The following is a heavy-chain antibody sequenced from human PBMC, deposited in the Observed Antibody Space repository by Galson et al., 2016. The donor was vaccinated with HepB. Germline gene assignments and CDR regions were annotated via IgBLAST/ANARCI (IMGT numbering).Heavy chain of an antibody. V-gene: IGHV3-30*04. J-gene: IGHJ4*02. CDR2: ISYDGSTK. CDR1: GFTFSSYA. Sequence: SLRLSCAASGFTFSSYAMHWVRQAPGKGLEWVAVISYDGSTKYYADSVKGRFTISRDNSKNTLYLQMNSLRAEDTAFYYCARGGMFYYDSFGVGFYWGQGTLVTVSS. D-gene: IGHD3-22*01. CDR3: ARGGMFYYDSFGVGFY.